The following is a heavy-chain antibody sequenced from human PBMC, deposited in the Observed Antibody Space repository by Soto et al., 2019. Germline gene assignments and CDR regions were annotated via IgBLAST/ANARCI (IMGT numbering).Heavy chain of an antibody. J-gene: IGHJ6*02. D-gene: IGHD3-3*02. CDR2: IKKDGSEK. V-gene: IGHV3-7*05. CDR1: GFTFSNYW. CDR3: AAILGMDV. Sequence: GGSLRLSCAVSGFTFSNYWMSWVRQAPGKGLEWVANIKKDGSEKYYVDSVKGRFIISRDNGKKSLYLQMNDLRAEDTAVYYCAAILGMDVWGQGTTVTVSS.